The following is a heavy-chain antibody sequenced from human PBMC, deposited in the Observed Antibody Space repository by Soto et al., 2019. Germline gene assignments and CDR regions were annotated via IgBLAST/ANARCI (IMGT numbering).Heavy chain of an antibody. J-gene: IGHJ3*02. Sequence: GGSLRLSCAASGFTFSSYSMNWVRQAPGKGLEWVSSISSSSSYIYYADSVKGRFTISRDNAKNSLYLQMNSLRAEDTAVYYCATYIVVVPAAALWDAFDIWGQGTMVTVSS. CDR1: GFTFSSYS. CDR2: ISSSSSYI. D-gene: IGHD2-2*01. V-gene: IGHV3-21*01. CDR3: ATYIVVVPAAALWDAFDI.